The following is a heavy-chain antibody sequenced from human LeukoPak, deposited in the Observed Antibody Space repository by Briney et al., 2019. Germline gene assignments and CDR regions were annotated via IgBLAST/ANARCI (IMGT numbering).Heavy chain of an antibody. CDR1: GGSFSGYY. V-gene: IGHV4-34*01. D-gene: IGHD3-22*01. CDR2: INHTGST. Sequence: SETLSLTCAVYGGSFSGYYWSWIRQPPGKGLEWIGEINHTGSTNYNPSLKSRVTISVDTSKNQFSLKLSSVTAADTAVYYCARVSTYYYDSSGYPYYYGMDVWGQGTTVTVSS. CDR3: ARVSTYYYDSSGYPYYYGMDV. J-gene: IGHJ6*02.